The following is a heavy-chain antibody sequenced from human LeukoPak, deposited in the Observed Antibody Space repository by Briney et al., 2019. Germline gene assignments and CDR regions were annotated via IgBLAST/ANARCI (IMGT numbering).Heavy chain of an antibody. D-gene: IGHD2-2*01. V-gene: IGHV4-34*01. CDR3: ARGCSSTSCSSTPNGMDV. J-gene: IGHJ6*04. CDR1: GGSFSGYY. CDR2: INHSGST. Sequence: SEALSLTCAVYGGSFSGYYCSWIRQPPGRGLLWIGEINHSGSTDYNPSLKSRVTISVDTSKNQFSLKLSSVTAADTAVYYCARGCSSTSCSSTPNGMDVWGKGTTVTVSS.